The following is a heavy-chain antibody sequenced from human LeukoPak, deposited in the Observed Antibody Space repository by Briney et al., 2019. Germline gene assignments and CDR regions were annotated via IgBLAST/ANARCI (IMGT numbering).Heavy chain of an antibody. J-gene: IGHJ4*02. V-gene: IGHV3-23*01. D-gene: IGHD3-22*01. CDR3: AKGLNSYDGSGYPS. CDR2: ISGSGGST. Sequence: PGGSLRLSCAASGVIFSNYAMSWVRQAPGKGLEWVSAISGSGGSTYYADSVKGRFTISRDNSKNTLYLQMNSLRAEDTAVYYCAKGLNSYDGSGYPSWGQGTLVTVSS. CDR1: GVIFSNYA.